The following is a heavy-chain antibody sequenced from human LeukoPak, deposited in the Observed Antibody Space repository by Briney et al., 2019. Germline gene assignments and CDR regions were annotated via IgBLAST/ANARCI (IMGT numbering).Heavy chain of an antibody. D-gene: IGHD2-15*01. V-gene: IGHV3-21*01. Sequence: GGSLRLSCAASGFTFSSYSMNWVRQAPGKGLEWVSSISSSSSYIYYADSVKGRFTISRDNAKNSLYLQMNSLRADDTAVYYCSRDAIVVVAALDYWGQGTLVTVSS. CDR2: ISSSSSYI. CDR3: SRDAIVVVAALDY. CDR1: GFTFSSYS. J-gene: IGHJ4*02.